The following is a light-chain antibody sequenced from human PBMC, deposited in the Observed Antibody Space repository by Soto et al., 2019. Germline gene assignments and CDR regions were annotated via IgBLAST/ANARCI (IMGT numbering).Light chain of an antibody. Sequence: DIQMTQSPSTLSASVGDRVTITCRASQSISTWLAWYQQKPGEAPKLLIYKASSLESGVPSRFSGSGSGTEFTLTISSLQPDDSATYYCQQYINRWTFGQGTKVEIK. CDR1: QSISTW. CDR3: QQYINRWT. J-gene: IGKJ1*01. CDR2: KAS. V-gene: IGKV1-5*03.